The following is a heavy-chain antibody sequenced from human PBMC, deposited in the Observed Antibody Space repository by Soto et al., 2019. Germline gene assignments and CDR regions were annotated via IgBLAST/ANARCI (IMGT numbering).Heavy chain of an antibody. CDR2: TYYRSKWYN. CDR3: AGDLIGSRGTLNECFDY. J-gene: IGHJ4*02. V-gene: IGHV6-1*01. Sequence: SQTLSLTCAISGDSVSSNSAAWNWIRQSPSRGLEWLGRTYYRSKWYNDYAVSVKSRITINPDTSKNQFSLQLNSVTPEDTAVYYCAGDLIGSRGTLNECFDYWGQGTLVTVSS. CDR1: GDSVSSNSAA. D-gene: IGHD1-1*01.